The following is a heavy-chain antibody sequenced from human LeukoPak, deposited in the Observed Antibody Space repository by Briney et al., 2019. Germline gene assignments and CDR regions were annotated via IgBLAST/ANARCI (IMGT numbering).Heavy chain of an antibody. CDR3: ARAAIAAAGLLYYYYGMDV. CDR1: GYTFTSYY. J-gene: IGHJ6*02. CDR2: INPNSGGT. D-gene: IGHD6-13*01. V-gene: IGHV1-2*02. Sequence: ASVKLSCKASGYTFTSYYMHWVRQAPGQGLEWIGWINPNSGGTNYAQKFQGRVTMTRDTSISTAYMELSRLRSDDTAVYYCARAAIAAAGLLYYYYGMDVWGQGTTVTVSS.